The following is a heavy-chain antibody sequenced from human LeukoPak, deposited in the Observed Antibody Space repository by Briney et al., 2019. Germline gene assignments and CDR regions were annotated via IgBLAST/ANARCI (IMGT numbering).Heavy chain of an antibody. D-gene: IGHD3-22*01. J-gene: IGHJ5*02. CDR2: INPNNGDT. CDR3: AREGYSYDRSGYDWFDP. Sequence: ASVKVSCKASGYTFTGYYIHWVRQAPGQCPEWMGCINPNNGDTISAQKFQGRVTMTRYTSISTAYMELSSLRSDDTAVYYCAREGYSYDRSGYDWFDPWGQGTLVTVSS. V-gene: IGHV1-2*02. CDR1: GYTFTGYY.